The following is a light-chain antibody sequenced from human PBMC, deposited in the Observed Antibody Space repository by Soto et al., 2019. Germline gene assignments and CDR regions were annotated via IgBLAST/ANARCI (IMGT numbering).Light chain of an antibody. J-gene: IGLJ1*01. Sequence: QSVLTQPASVSGSPGQSITISCTGTSSDIGRYDYVSWYQHHPGKAPNLVIYEVSHRPSGVSNRFSASKSGNTASLTISGLQAEDEASYYCSSYTSSATLVVFGTGTKVTVL. CDR2: EVS. CDR1: SSDIGRYDY. V-gene: IGLV2-14*01. CDR3: SSYTSSATLVV.